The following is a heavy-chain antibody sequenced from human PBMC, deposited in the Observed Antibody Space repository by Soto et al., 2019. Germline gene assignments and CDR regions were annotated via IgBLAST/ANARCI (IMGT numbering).Heavy chain of an antibody. Sequence: GGSLRLSCAASGFSFSDYYMTWIRQAPGKGLEWISYISRGSEYTNYADSVKGRFTISRDNAQNSLFLQMNSLRAGGTAVYYCARDGGYRGFDFWGQGALVTVSS. CDR3: ARDGGYRGFDF. CDR2: ISRGSEYT. J-gene: IGHJ4*01. CDR1: GFSFSDYY. V-gene: IGHV3-11*06. D-gene: IGHD6-25*01.